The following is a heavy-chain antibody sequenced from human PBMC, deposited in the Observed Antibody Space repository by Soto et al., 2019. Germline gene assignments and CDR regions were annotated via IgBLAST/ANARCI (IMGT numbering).Heavy chain of an antibody. V-gene: IGHV1-69*12. D-gene: IGHD6-19*01. J-gene: IGHJ6*02. CDR2: IVPIFGTT. Sequence: QVQLVQSGAEVKKPGSSVKVSCKVSGGTFSNYANDWVRLAPGHWLEWMGGIVPIFGTTYYTQKFQGRATIIADDSTTTAYLEMSSLRSEDTAIYYCARVEAVAGLYNYHGLDVWGQGTAVTVSS. CDR3: ARVEAVAGLYNYHGLDV. CDR1: GGTFSNYA.